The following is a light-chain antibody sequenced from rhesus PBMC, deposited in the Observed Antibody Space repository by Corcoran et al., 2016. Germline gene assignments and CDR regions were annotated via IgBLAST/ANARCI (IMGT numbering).Light chain of an antibody. CDR3: QQHNSYPPT. Sequence: DIQMTQSPSSLSASVGDTVTITCRASQGISNYLVWYQQKPGKDPKPLIYDATNLESGVPSRFSGSGSGTVFTLTISSLQPEDFATYYCQQHNSYPPTFGQGTKVEIK. J-gene: IGKJ1*01. CDR2: DAT. CDR1: QGISNY. V-gene: IGKV1S14*01.